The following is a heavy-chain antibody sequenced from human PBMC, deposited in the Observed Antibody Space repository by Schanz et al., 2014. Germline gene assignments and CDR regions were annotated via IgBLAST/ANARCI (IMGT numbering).Heavy chain of an antibody. J-gene: IGHJ4*02. CDR2: IYSGVST. D-gene: IGHD1-26*01. Sequence: QVQLVESGGGVVQPGRSRRLSCDASGFTFSSYGMHWVRQAPGKGLEWVSIIYSGVSTYYADSVKGRFTNSRDNSKNTVYLQMNSLRGEDTGMYYCARGEPVAGLDYWGRGTLVTVSS. CDR3: ARGEPVAGLDY. CDR1: GFTFSSYG. V-gene: IGHV3-NL1*01.